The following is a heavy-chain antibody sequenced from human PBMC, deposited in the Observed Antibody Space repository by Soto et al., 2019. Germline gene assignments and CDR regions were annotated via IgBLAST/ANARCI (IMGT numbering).Heavy chain of an antibody. CDR2: ISAYNGNT. V-gene: IGHV1-18*01. CDR3: ARAVRYCSGGSCRDYFDY. J-gene: IGHJ4*02. D-gene: IGHD2-15*01. CDR1: GYTFTSYG. Sequence: ASVKVSCRASGYTFTSYGISWVRLAPGQGLEWMGWISAYNGNTNYAQKLQGRVTMTTDTSTSTAYMELRSLRSDDTAVYYCARAVRYCSGGSCRDYFDYWGQGTLVTVSS.